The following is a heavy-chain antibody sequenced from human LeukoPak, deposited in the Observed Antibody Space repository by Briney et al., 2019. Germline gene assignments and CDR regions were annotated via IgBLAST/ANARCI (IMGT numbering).Heavy chain of an antibody. D-gene: IGHD2-8*02. J-gene: IGHJ5*02. Sequence: PGGSLRLSCTASGFTVSNSWMHWVRQAPGKGLEWVGRIKRKTDGGTTDFAAPVKGRFAISRDDSKNTQYLQMSSLKPEDTAVYYCSGQGSWGKGTPASVSS. CDR1: GFTVSNSW. V-gene: IGHV3-15*01. CDR2: IKRKTDGGTT. CDR3: SGQGS.